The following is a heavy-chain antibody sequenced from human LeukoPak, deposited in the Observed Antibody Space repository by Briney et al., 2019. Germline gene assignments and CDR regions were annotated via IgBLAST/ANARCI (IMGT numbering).Heavy chain of an antibody. D-gene: IGHD6-13*01. CDR3: ARDPKRGPRSLVRGKLGY. Sequence: GGSLRLSCAASGFTFGSYAMHWVRQAPGKGLEWVAVISYDGSNKYYADSVKGRFTISRDNSKNTLYLQMNSLRAEDTAVYYCARDPKRGPRSLVRGKLGYWGQGTLVTVSS. J-gene: IGHJ4*02. V-gene: IGHV3-30-3*01. CDR1: GFTFGSYA. CDR2: ISYDGSNK.